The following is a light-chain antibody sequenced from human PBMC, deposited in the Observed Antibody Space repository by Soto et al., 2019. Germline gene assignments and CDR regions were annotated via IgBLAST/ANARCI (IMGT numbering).Light chain of an antibody. CDR1: QSISSY. Sequence: DIQMTQSPSSLSASVGDRVTITCRASQSISSYLNWYQQKPGKAPKLLIYAASSLQSGVPSRFSGMDPGTDFTLTISSLQPEDFATYYCQQSYSTLTFGPGTKVDIK. CDR2: AAS. J-gene: IGKJ3*01. CDR3: QQSYSTLT. V-gene: IGKV1-39*01.